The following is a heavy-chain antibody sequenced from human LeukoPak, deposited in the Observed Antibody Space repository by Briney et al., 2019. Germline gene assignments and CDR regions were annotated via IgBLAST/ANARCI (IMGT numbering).Heavy chain of an antibody. D-gene: IGHD2-2*01. J-gene: IGHJ4*02. CDR3: AKDHAASSYGYFGY. CDR1: EFTFSAYA. Sequence: GGSLRLSCAASEFTFSAYAMSWVRQAPGKGLNWVSTISGSGGSTYYADSVKGRFTISRDNSKNTLYLQMNSLRAEDTAVYYCAKDHAASSYGYFGYRGQGALVTVSS. CDR2: ISGSGGST. V-gene: IGHV3-23*01.